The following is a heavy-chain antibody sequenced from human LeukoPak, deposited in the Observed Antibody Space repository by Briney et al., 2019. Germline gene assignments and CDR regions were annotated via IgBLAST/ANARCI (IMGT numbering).Heavy chain of an antibody. Sequence: PGGSLRLSCAASGFTFDDYAMHWVRQAPGKGLEWVSLISGDGGRTYYAGSVKGRFTISRDNSKNSLYLQMNSLRAEDTALYYWAKGRTSDGYNLNYWGQGTLVTVSS. J-gene: IGHJ4*02. D-gene: IGHD5-24*01. V-gene: IGHV3-43*02. CDR1: GFTFDDYA. CDR2: ISGDGGRT. CDR3: AKGRTSDGYNLNY.